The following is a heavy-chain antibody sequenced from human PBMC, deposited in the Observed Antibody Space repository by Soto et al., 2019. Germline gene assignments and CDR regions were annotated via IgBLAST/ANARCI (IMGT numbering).Heavy chain of an antibody. CDR1: GGTFSSYS. D-gene: IGHD3-9*01. J-gene: IGHJ6*02. V-gene: IGHV1-69*18. CDR3: ARAVVLTFTRFYDMDV. Sequence: QVQLVQSGAEVKTPGSSVKVSCKASGGTFSSYSINWVRQAPGQGLEWMGRLIPTFGTTDYAQRFQGRVPFTADESTSTASMEVTNLTSEDTAVYYCARAVVLTFTRFYDMDVWGQGTTVTVSS. CDR2: LIPTFGTT.